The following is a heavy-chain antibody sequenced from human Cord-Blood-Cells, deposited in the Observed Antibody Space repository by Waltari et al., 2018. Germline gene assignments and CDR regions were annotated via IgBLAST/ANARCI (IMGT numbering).Heavy chain of an antibody. J-gene: IGHJ2*01. Sequence: QVQLQQWGAGLLKPSETLSLTCAVYGGSFSGYYWSWIRQPPGKGLEWSGEINHSGSTNYNPSLKSRVTISVDTSKNQFSLKLSSVTAADTAVYYCARVGGTDWYFDLWGRGTLVTVSS. CDR3: ARVGGTDWYFDL. D-gene: IGHD3-10*01. CDR2: INHSGST. V-gene: IGHV4-34*01. CDR1: GGSFSGYY.